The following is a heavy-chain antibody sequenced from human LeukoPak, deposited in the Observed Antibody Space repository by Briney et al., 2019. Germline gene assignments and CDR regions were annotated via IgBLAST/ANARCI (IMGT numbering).Heavy chain of an antibody. V-gene: IGHV5-51*01. D-gene: IGHD3-10*01. CDR1: GYRFTSYW. CDR2: IYPGDSDT. Sequence: GESLEISRKGSGYRFTSYWIGWVRPMPGKGLEWMGIIYPGDSDTRYSPSFQGQVTISADMSISTVYLQWSSLKASDTAMYYCGRRRGSGSYYMDPYFDYWGQGTLVTVSS. J-gene: IGHJ4*02. CDR3: GRRRGSGSYYMDPYFDY.